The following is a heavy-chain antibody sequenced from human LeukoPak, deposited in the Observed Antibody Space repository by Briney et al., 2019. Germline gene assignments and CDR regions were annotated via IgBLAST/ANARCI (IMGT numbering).Heavy chain of an antibody. CDR2: IHYTGST. V-gene: IGHV4-59*01. CDR3: ARGRYSAGDNWFDP. D-gene: IGHD3-9*01. CDR1: GGSITSSY. Sequence: SETLSLTCTVSGGSITSSYWSWIRQSPGKGLEWIGYIHYTGSTNYNPSLKSRVTMLIDTSKNQFSLKLSSVTAADTAVYYCARGRYSAGDNWFDPWGQGTLVTVSS. J-gene: IGHJ5*02.